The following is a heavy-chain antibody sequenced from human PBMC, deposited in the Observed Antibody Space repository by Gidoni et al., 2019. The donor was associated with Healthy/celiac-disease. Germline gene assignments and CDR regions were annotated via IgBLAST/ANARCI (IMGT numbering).Heavy chain of an antibody. Sequence: EVPLLESGGGLVQPGGCLRLSCAASGFTVGSTVMCWVRQAPGKGLEWVSAISGSGGSTYYADAVKGRFTISRDNSKNTLYLQMNSLRAEDTAVYYWAKFPGYDDSSGYYLGNYFDYWGQGTLVTVSS. CDR3: AKFPGYDDSSGYYLGNYFDY. J-gene: IGHJ4*02. V-gene: IGHV3-23*01. CDR1: GFTVGSTV. CDR2: ISGSGGST. D-gene: IGHD3-22*01.